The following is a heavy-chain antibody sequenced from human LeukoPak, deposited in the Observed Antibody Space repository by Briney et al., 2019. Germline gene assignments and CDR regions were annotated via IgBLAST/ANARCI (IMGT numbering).Heavy chain of an antibody. V-gene: IGHV3-66*01. CDR2: IYSGGST. CDR1: GFTVSSNY. CDR3: ARDGTYYDFWSGYPSYYYYYMDV. J-gene: IGHJ6*03. D-gene: IGHD3-3*01. Sequence: QPGGSLRLSCAASGFTVSSNYMSWVRQAPGKGLEWVSVIYSGGSTYYADSVKGRFTISRDNAKNSLYLQMNSLRAEDTAVYYCARDGTYYDFWSGYPSYYYYYMDVWGKGTTVTVSS.